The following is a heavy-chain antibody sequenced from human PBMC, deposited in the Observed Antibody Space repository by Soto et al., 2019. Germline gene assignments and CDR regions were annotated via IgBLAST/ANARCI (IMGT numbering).Heavy chain of an antibody. CDR3: ARGGELEPHPPTGKSENDFDY. Sequence: QVQLVESGGGVVQPGRSLRLSCAASGFTFSSYAMHWVRQAPGKGLEWVAVISYDGSNKYYADSVKGRFTISRDNSKNTLYLQMNSLRAEDTAVYYCARGGELEPHPPTGKSENDFDYWGQGTLVTVSS. J-gene: IGHJ4*02. CDR2: ISYDGSNK. V-gene: IGHV3-30-3*01. CDR1: GFTFSSYA. D-gene: IGHD1-1*01.